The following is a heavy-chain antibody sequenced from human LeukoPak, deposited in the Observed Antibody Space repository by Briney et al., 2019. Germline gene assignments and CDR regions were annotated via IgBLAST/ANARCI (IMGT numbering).Heavy chain of an antibody. D-gene: IGHD2-2*02. CDR1: GYSISSGYY. CDR2: IYHSGST. V-gene: IGHV4-38-2*02. Sequence: KTSETLSLTCTVSGYSISSGYYWGWIRQPPGKGLEWIGSIYHSGSTYYNPSLKSRVTISVDTRKNQFSLKLRSVTAAHTVVYYCARDRVTSRGICSSTSCYSIGFDPWGQGTLVTVSS. J-gene: IGHJ5*02. CDR3: ARDRVTSRGICSSTSCYSIGFDP.